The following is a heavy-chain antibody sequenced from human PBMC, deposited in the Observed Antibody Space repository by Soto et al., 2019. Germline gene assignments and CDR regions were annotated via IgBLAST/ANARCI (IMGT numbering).Heavy chain of an antibody. V-gene: IGHV3-64*02. CDR2: ISSNGGST. J-gene: IGHJ2*01. D-gene: IGHD3-22*01. CDR1: GFTFSSYA. CDR3: ARPPHHSDSRGPTGWYFDI. Sequence: PGGSLRLSCAASGFTFSSYAMHWVRQAPGKGLEYVSAISSNGGSTYYADSVKGRFTISRDNSKNTLYLQMGSLRAEDMAVYYCARPPHHSDSRGPTGWYFDIWGRGTLVTVSS.